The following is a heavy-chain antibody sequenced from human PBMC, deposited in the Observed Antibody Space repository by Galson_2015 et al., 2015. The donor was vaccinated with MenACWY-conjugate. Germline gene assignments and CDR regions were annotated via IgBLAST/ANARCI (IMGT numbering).Heavy chain of an antibody. CDR2: ISASGGGT. D-gene: IGHD1-26*01. CDR3: AGVLGATGQGR. V-gene: IGHV3-23*01. Sequence: SLRLSCAASGFTSSDYAMSWVRQAPGKGLEWVSAISASGGGTYYADSVKGRFTILRDNSKNTLYLQVNSLRADDTAIYYCAGVLGATGQGRWGQGTLVTVSS. CDR1: GFTSSDYA. J-gene: IGHJ4*02.